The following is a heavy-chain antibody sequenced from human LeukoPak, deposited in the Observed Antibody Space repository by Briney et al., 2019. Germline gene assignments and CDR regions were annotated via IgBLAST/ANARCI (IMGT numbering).Heavy chain of an antibody. CDR3: ARISPFTIFGVVISYYFDY. D-gene: IGHD3-3*01. J-gene: IGHJ4*02. CDR1: GFTFSSYA. CDR2: ISGSGGST. Sequence: GGSLRLSCAASGFTFSSYAMSWVRQAPGKGLEWVSAISGSGGSTYYADSVKGRFTISRDNSKNTLYLQMNSLRAEDTAVYYCARISPFTIFGVVISYYFDYWGQGTLVTVSS. V-gene: IGHV3-23*01.